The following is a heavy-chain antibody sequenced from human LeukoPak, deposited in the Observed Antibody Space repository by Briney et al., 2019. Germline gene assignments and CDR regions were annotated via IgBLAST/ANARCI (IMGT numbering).Heavy chain of an antibody. D-gene: IGHD6-6*01. CDR1: GGSISSGGYY. Sequence: SETLSLTCTVSGGSISSGGYYWSWIRQHPGKGLEWIGYIYYSGSTYYNPSLKSRVTISVDTSKNQFSLKLSSVTAADTAVYYCARASSIAARSTQFDPWGQGTLVTVSS. V-gene: IGHV4-31*03. CDR3: ARASSIAARSTQFDP. CDR2: IYYSGST. J-gene: IGHJ5*02.